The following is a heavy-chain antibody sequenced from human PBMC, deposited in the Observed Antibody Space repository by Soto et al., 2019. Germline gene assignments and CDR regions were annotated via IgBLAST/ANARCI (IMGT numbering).Heavy chain of an antibody. D-gene: IGHD3-22*01. J-gene: IGHJ4*02. CDR2: IVSSGSTI. CDR3: ARDLGYYDSSGYFDY. V-gene: IGHV3-11*01. Sequence: GGSLRLSCAASGFTFSDYYMSWIRQAPGKGLEWISYIVSSGSTIYYADSVKGRFTISRDNAKNSLYLQMNSLRAEDTAVYYCARDLGYYDSSGYFDYWGQGALVTVSS. CDR1: GFTFSDYY.